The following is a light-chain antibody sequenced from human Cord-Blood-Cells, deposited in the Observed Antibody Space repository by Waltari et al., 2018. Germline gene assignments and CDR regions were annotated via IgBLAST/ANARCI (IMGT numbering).Light chain of an antibody. CDR3: AAWDDSLSGRV. J-gene: IGLJ2*01. Sequence: QSVLTQPPSASGTPGQRVTISCSGSSSNIGSNYVYWYQQLPGTAPKLLIYRNKLRRSGVPDRFSGSKSGTSASLAISGLRSADEADYYCAAWDDSLSGRVFGGGTKLTVL. V-gene: IGLV1-47*01. CDR1: SSNIGSNY. CDR2: RNK.